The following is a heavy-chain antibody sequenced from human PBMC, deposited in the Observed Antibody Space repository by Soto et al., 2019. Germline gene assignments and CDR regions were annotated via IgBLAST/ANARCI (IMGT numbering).Heavy chain of an antibody. CDR2: IIPIFGTA. Sequence: SVKVSCKASGGTFSSYAISWVRQAPGQGLEWMGGIIPIFGTANYAQKFQGRVTITADESTSTAYMELSSLRSEDTAVYYCAKEPEAVAGTYYYGMDVWGQGTTVTVSS. J-gene: IGHJ6*02. D-gene: IGHD6-19*01. CDR1: GGTFSSYA. V-gene: IGHV1-69*13. CDR3: AKEPEAVAGTYYYGMDV.